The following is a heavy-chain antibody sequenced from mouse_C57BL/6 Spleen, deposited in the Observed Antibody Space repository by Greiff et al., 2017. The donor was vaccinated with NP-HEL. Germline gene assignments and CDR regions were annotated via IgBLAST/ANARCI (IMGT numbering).Heavy chain of an antibody. D-gene: IGHD1-1*01. Sequence: QVQLKQPGAELVKPGASVKLSCKASGYTFTSYWMHWVKQRPGQGLEWIGMIHPNSGSTNYNEKFKSKATLTVDKSSSTAYMQLGSLTSEDSAVYYCARGRRDDYGRGSDYWGQGTTLTVSS. CDR1: GYTFTSYW. J-gene: IGHJ2*01. CDR3: ARGRRDDYGRGSDY. CDR2: IHPNSGST. V-gene: IGHV1-64*01.